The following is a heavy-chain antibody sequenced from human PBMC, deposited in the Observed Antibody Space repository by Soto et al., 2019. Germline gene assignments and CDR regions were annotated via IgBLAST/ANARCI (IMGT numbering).Heavy chain of an antibody. J-gene: IGHJ4*02. Sequence: SETLSLTCTVSGGSISSSSYYWGWIRQPPGKGLEWIGCIYYSGSTYYNPSLKSRVTISVDTSKNQFSLKLSSVTAADTAVYYCARALGYCSSTSCYAEGPEDFWGQGTLVTVSS. V-gene: IGHV4-39*01. CDR1: GGSISSSSYY. CDR2: IYYSGST. CDR3: ARALGYCSSTSCYAEGPEDF. D-gene: IGHD2-2*01.